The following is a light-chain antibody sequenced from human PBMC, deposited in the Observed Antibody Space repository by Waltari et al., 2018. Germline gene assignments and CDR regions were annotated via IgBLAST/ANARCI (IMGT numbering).Light chain of an antibody. V-gene: IGKV1-39*01. CDR3: QQAYSTPFT. J-gene: IGKJ3*01. CDR1: QSISTY. Sequence: DIQMTQSPSSLSASVGDRVTISCRASQSISTYLNWYQQKPGKAPNLLIHAPSSLQSGVPSRFRGSGSGTDFTLTISSLHPEDFATYYCQQAYSTPFTFGPGTAVDIK. CDR2: APS.